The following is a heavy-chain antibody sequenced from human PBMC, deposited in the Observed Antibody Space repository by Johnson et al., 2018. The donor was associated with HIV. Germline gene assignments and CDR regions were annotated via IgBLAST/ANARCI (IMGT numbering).Heavy chain of an antibody. D-gene: IGHD1-26*01. V-gene: IGHV3-13*01. J-gene: IGHJ3*01. Sequence: VQLVESGGGVVQPGRSLRLSCAASGFTFSNYDMHWVRQTAGRRLEWVSGIAATGDTYYPGSVTGRFTVSRENARNSLYLQLNSLRAGDSALYYCARGSYDGDAFDLWGQGTMVTVSS. CDR1: GFTFSNYD. CDR3: ARGSYDGDAFDL. CDR2: IAATGDT.